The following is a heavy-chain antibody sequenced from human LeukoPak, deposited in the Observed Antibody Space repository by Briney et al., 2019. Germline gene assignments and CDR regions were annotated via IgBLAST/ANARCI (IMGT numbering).Heavy chain of an antibody. Sequence: SGTLCLTCAVSGGSISTYNWWSWVRQPPGKGLEWIGEIYPSGSTNYNPPLKSRVTISVDTSKNQFSLKLSSVTAADTAVYYCARGRRELLRSTGHELDYWGQGTLVTVSS. CDR2: IYPSGST. D-gene: IGHD1-26*01. CDR1: GGSISTYNW. CDR3: ARGRRELLRSTGHELDY. V-gene: IGHV4-4*02. J-gene: IGHJ4*02.